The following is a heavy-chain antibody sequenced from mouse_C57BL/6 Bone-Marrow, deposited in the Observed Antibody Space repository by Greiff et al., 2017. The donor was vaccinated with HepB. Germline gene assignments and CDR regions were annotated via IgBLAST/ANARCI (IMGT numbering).Heavy chain of an antibody. CDR2: ISSGGSYT. Sequence: EVKVVESGGDLVKPGGSLKLSCAASGFTFSSYGMSWVRQTPDKRLEWVATISSGGSYTYYPDSVKGRFTISRDNAKNTLYLQMSSLKSEDTAMYYCARHPLHYAMDYWGQGTSVTVSS. J-gene: IGHJ4*01. CDR1: GFTFSSYG. CDR3: ARHPLHYAMDY. V-gene: IGHV5-6*01.